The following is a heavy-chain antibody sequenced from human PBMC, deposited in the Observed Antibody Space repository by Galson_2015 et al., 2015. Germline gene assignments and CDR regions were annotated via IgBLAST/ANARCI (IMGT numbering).Heavy chain of an antibody. V-gene: IGHV4-30-2*01. J-gene: IGHJ6*02. CDR2: IYHSGST. CDR3: ARAVVPAAIDQKPLSSWPLRYYYYGMDV. D-gene: IGHD2-2*01. CDR1: GGSISSGGYS. Sequence: TLSLTCAVSGGSISSGGYSWSWIRQPPGRGLEWIGYIYHSGSTYYNPSLKSRVTISVDRSKNQFSLKLSSVTAADTAVYYCARAVVPAAIDQKPLSSWPLRYYYYGMDVWGQGTTVTVSS.